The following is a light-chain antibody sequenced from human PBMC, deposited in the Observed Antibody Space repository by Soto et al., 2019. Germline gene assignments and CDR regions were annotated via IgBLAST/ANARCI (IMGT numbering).Light chain of an antibody. V-gene: IGLV1-44*01. J-gene: IGLJ1*01. CDR1: SSNIGSNT. Sequence: QLVLTHPPSASGTPGQRVTISCSGSSSNIGSNTVNWYQQLPGTAPKLLIYSNNQRPSGVPDRFSGSKSGTSASLAISGLQSEDEADYYCAAWDDSLNGRYVFGTGTKLTVL. CDR2: SNN. CDR3: AAWDDSLNGRYV.